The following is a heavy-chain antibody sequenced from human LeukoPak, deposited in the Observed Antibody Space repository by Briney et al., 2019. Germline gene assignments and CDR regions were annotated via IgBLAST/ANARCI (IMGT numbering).Heavy chain of an antibody. D-gene: IGHD5-12*01. CDR1: GGSISTTSYY. CDR3: ARRPYSGNDYFDS. CDR2: IFYTGAT. J-gene: IGHJ4*02. Sequence: SETLSLTCTVSGGSISTTSYYWGWIRQPPGKGLEWIGRIFYTGATYYSPSLKGRVTISVDTSRNQFSLRLTSVIAADTAVYYCARRPYSGNDYFDSWGQGTLVTVSS. V-gene: IGHV4-39*01.